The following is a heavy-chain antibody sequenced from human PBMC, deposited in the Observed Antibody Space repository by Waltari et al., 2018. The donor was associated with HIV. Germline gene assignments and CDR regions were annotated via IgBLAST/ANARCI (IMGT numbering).Heavy chain of an antibody. CDR1: GFTFDVHA. V-gene: IGHV3-23*01. D-gene: IGHD3-9*01. J-gene: IGHJ5*02. CDR2: ISGGGSTS. CDR3: AKDSFSATGNVDWFDP. Sequence: EVRLLQSGGVLVRPGGSRRLSCKASGFTFDVHAMTWVRHAPGKGLGWGASISGGGSTSAYPDAVWYRFIVSRDSLKGTVYRQINYAKGDDTVVYYCAKDSFSATGNVDWFDPWCPGTLVTVS.